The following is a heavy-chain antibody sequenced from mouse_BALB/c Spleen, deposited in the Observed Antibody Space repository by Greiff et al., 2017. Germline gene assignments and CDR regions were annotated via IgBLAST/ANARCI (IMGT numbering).Heavy chain of an antibody. CDR2: ILPGSGST. Sequence: QVQLQQSGAELMKPGASVKISCKATGYTFSSYWIEWVKQRPGHGLEWIGEILPGSGSTNYNEKFKGKATFTADTSSNTAYMRLSSLTSEDSAVYYCARSGVITTVVATPYWGQGTLVTVSA. CDR1: GYTFSSYW. CDR3: ARSGVITTVVATPY. D-gene: IGHD1-1*01. J-gene: IGHJ3*01. V-gene: IGHV1-9*01.